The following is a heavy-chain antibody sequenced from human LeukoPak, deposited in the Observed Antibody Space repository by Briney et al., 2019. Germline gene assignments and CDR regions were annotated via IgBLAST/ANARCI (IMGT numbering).Heavy chain of an antibody. CDR1: GFTFSGST. CDR3: TGGYYDILTGYYIRAFDI. Sequence: GGSLRLSCAASGFTFSGSTMHWVRQASGKGLEWVGRIRSKANSYATAYAASVKGRFTISRDDSKNMAYLQMNSLKTEDTAVYYCTGGYYDILTGYYIRAFDIWGQGTMVTVSS. J-gene: IGHJ3*02. V-gene: IGHV3-73*01. D-gene: IGHD3-9*01. CDR2: IRSKANSYAT.